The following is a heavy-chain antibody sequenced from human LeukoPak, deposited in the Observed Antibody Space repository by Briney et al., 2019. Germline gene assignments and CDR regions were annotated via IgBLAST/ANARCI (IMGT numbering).Heavy chain of an antibody. CDR3: ARGPKGSSAQLYYFDY. Sequence: PSETLSLTCTVSGGSISSYYWSWIRQPPGKGLEWIGEINHSGSTNYNPSLKSRVTISVDTSKNQFSLKLSSVTAADTAVYYCARGPKGSSAQLYYFDYWGQGTLVTVSS. CDR2: INHSGST. D-gene: IGHD6-6*01. J-gene: IGHJ4*02. V-gene: IGHV4-34*01. CDR1: GGSISSYY.